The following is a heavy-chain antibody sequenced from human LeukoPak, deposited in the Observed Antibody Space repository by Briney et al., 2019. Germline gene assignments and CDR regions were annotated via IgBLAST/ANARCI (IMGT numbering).Heavy chain of an antibody. CDR1: GGTFSSYA. J-gene: IGHJ2*01. CDR3: ARAPGDGYNYVGNPPELKDSLQASPDHWYFDL. Sequence: SVKVSCKASGGTFSSYAISWVRQAPGQGLEWMGGIIPIFGTANYAQKFQGRVTITTDESTSTAYMELSSLRSEDTAVYYCARAPGDGYNYVGNPPELKDSLQASPDHWYFDLWGRGTLVTVSS. V-gene: IGHV1-69*05. D-gene: IGHD5-24*01. CDR2: IIPIFGTA.